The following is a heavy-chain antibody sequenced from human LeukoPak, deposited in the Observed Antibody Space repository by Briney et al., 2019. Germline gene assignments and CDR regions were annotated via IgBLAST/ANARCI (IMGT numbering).Heavy chain of an antibody. CDR3: ARHAVLRYFDWLSSGLDL. CDR1: GGSFSGYY. D-gene: IGHD3-9*01. Sequence: SETLSLTCAVYGGSFSGYYWSWIRQPPGKGLEWIGEINHSGSTNYNPSLKSRVTISVDTSKNQFSLKLSSVTAADTAVYYCARHAVLRYFDWLSSGLDLWGRGTLVTVSS. J-gene: IGHJ2*01. CDR2: INHSGST. V-gene: IGHV4-34*01.